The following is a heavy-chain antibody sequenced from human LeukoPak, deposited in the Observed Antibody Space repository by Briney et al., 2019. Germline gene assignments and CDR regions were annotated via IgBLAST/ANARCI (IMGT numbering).Heavy chain of an antibody. CDR1: GFTFSSYG. V-gene: IGHV3-30*02. J-gene: IGHJ4*02. CDR3: ARRALSSGYYPQFDS. CDR2: IRYDGSNK. D-gene: IGHD3-22*01. Sequence: GGSLRLSCAASGFTFSSYGMHWVRQAPGKGLEWVAFIRYDGSNKYYADSVKGRFTISRDNSKNTLYLQMNSLRAEDTAVYYCARRALSSGYYPQFDSWGRGTLVTVSS.